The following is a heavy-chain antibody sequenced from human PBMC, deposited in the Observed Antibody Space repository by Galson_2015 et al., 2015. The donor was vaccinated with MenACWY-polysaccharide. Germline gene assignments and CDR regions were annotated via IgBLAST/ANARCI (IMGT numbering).Heavy chain of an antibody. Sequence: SLRLSCAASGFTFGDYAMSWFRQAPGKGLEWVGFIRSKADNGITAYAASVKGRFTISRDDSKSIAYLQLNSLRIEDTAVYYCTGDRPLDYWGQGTLVAVSS. V-gene: IGHV3-49*03. CDR1: GFTFGDYA. CDR2: IRSKADNGIT. CDR3: TGDRPLDY. J-gene: IGHJ4*02. D-gene: IGHD6-6*01.